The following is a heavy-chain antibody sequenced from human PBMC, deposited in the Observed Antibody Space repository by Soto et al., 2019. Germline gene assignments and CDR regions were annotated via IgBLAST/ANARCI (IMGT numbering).Heavy chain of an antibody. J-gene: IGHJ4*02. CDR2: IYYSGST. D-gene: IGHD4-17*01. Sequence: SETLSLTCTVSGGSISSGGYYWSWIRQHPGKGLEWIGYIYYSGSTYYNPSLKSRVTISVDTSKNQFSLKLSSVTAADTAVYYCARGSGYGDTEPYFDYWGQGTLVTVSS. CDR1: GGSISSGGYY. V-gene: IGHV4-31*03. CDR3: ARGSGYGDTEPYFDY.